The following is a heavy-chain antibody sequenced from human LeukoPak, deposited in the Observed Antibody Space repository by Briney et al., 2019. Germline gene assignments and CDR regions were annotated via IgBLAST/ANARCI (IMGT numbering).Heavy chain of an antibody. V-gene: IGHV3-23*01. CDR1: GFTFSSYA. J-gene: IGHJ6*04. CDR2: ISGSGGST. CDR3: AELGITMIGGV. D-gene: IGHD3-10*02. Sequence: GGSLRLSCAASGFTFSSYAMSWVRQAPGKGLKWVSSISGSGGSTYYADSVKGRFTISRDNAKNSLYLQMNSLRAEDTAVYYCAELGITMIGGVWGKGTTVTISS.